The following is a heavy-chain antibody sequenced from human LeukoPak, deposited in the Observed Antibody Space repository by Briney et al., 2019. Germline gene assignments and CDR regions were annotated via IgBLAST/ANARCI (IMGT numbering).Heavy chain of an antibody. CDR1: GFTFSSYG. J-gene: IGHJ4*02. CDR3: AKSIPGSIALDY. CDR2: ISYDGSNK. Sequence: GGSLRLSCAASGFTFSSYGMHWVRQAPGKGLEWGAVISYDGSNKYYADSVKGRFTISRDNSKNTLYLQMNSLRAEDTAVYYCAKSIPGSIALDYWGQGTLVTVSS. D-gene: IGHD6-6*01. V-gene: IGHV3-30*18.